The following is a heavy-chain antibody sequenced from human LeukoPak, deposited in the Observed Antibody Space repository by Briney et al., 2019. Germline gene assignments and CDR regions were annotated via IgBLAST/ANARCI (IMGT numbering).Heavy chain of an antibody. CDR3: AKDFGAAAGS. V-gene: IGHV3-9*01. D-gene: IGHD6-13*01. Sequence: GGSLRLSCAASGFTFDDYAMHWVRQAPGKGLEWASGISWNSGSIGYADSVKGRFTISRDNAKNSLYLQMNSLRAEDTALYYCAKDFGAAAGSWGQGTLVTVSS. J-gene: IGHJ4*02. CDR1: GFTFDDYA. CDR2: ISWNSGSI.